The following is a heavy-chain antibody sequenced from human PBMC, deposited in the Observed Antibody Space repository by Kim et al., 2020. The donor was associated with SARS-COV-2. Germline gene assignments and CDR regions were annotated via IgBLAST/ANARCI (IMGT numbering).Heavy chain of an antibody. Sequence: SQTLSLTCAISGDSVSSKSAAWNWIRQSPWRGLEWLGRTYYRSKWYDDYAVSVKSRMTINADTSKNQVSLQLNSVSPEDTAVYYCAKGTRGHMVSVFESWGQGALVTVSS. CDR3: AKGTRGHMVSVFES. J-gene: IGHJ4*02. V-gene: IGHV6-1*01. D-gene: IGHD3-10*01. CDR2: TYYRSKWYD. CDR1: GDSVSSKSAA.